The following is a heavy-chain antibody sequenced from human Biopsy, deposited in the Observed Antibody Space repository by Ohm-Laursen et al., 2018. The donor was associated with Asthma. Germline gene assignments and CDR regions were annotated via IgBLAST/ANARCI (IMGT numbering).Heavy chain of an antibody. CDR3: ARGPAWQQLDN. CDR1: GRHFGSYN. D-gene: IGHD6-13*01. V-gene: IGHV3-30-3*01. CDR2: ITFDGSTQ. Sequence: SLRLSCAAAGRHFGSYNMHWARQAPGKGLEWVAVITFDGSTQHYGDSVKGRFTISRDNSKNMLFLQMNSLRAEDTAVYYCARGPAWQQLDNWGQGTLVTVSS. J-gene: IGHJ4*02.